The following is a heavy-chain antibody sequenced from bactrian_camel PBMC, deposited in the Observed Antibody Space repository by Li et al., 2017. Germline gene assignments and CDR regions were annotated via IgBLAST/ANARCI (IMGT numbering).Heavy chain of an antibody. V-gene: IGHV3S1*01. J-gene: IGHJ4*01. CDR1: GYAFSRAC. CDR2: IDTDGGAT. Sequence: HVQLVESGGGSVQAGGSLTLSCAASGYAFSRACMGWFRQAPGKDREGVASIDTDGGATYEDSVKGRFTISRDNVKNTLYLQMNNLKPEDTANYFCAYLYRCSLVAGLTNWAYYGHGTQVTVS. D-gene: IGHD2*01.